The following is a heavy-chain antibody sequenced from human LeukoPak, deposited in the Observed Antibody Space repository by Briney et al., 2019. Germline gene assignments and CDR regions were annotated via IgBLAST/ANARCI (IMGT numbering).Heavy chain of an antibody. CDR1: GFTFSSYW. CDR2: INSNGRST. J-gene: IGHJ4*02. CDR3: AKISGSSRRMYYFDY. Sequence: GGSLRLSCAASGFTFSSYWMYWVRQVPGKGLVWVSRINSNGRSTNYADSVKGRFTIFRDNAKNTLYLQMNSLRAEDTAVYYCAKISGSSRRMYYFDYWGQGTLVTVSS. D-gene: IGHD6-6*01. V-gene: IGHV3-74*01.